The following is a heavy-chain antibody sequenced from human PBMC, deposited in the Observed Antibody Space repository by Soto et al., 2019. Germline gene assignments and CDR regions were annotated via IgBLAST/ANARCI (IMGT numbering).Heavy chain of an antibody. V-gene: IGHV1-69*13. D-gene: IGHD2-2*01. J-gene: IGHJ6*02. CDR2: ILPIFGSP. CDR3: VFGDCTSSSCSYYFYGLDV. CDR1: GGNFRRYA. Sequence: SVKVSCKASGGNFRRYAISWVRQAPGQGLEWMGGILPIFGSPSHAQKFRDRVTITADESTSTAYLELTSLTSEDTAIYYCVFGDCTSSSCSYYFYGLDVWGQGTTVTVSS.